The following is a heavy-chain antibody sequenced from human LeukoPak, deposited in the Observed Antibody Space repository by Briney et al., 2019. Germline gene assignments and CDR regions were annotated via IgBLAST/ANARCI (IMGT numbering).Heavy chain of an antibody. CDR2: MNPNSGNT. Sequence: GESLKISCKGSGYSFTSYWIGWVRQATGQGLEWMGWMNPNSGNTGYAQKFQGRVTMTRNTSISTAYMELSSLRSEDTAVYYCARGGRNNWFDPWGQGTLVTVSS. D-gene: IGHD1-14*01. CDR3: ARGGRNNWFDP. J-gene: IGHJ5*02. CDR1: GYSFTSYW. V-gene: IGHV1-8*02.